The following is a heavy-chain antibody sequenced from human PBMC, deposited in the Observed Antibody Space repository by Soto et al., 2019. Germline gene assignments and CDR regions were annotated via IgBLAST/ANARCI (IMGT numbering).Heavy chain of an antibody. Sequence: QVQLQESGPGLVKPSQTLSLTCTVSGGSISSSGYNWSWIRQHPGKGLECIVYIDYSGSTPYNPSLHIPLTTSVDTPQNHFSLKLCSVTAADTAVYFCAQYGSESYYPTPFAYWGQGTLVTVSS. CDR3: AQYGSESYYPTPFAY. CDR2: IDYSGST. CDR1: GGSISSSGYN. J-gene: IGHJ4*02. D-gene: IGHD3-10*01. V-gene: IGHV4-31*01.